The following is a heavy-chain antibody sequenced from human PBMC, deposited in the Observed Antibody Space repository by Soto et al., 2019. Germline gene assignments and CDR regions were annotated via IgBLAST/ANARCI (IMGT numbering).Heavy chain of an antibody. V-gene: IGHV5-51*01. CDR2: IYSGDSII. CDR1: GYIFTSYW. Sequence: PGESLKISCTGSGYIFTSYWIAWVRQMPGKGLEWMGIIYSGDSIIRYSPSFQGQVTISADKSISTAYLQWSSLKASDTAMYYCARRESSGYRDYYYGMEVWGQGTTVTVCS. D-gene: IGHD3-22*01. CDR3: ARRESSGYRDYYYGMEV. J-gene: IGHJ6*01.